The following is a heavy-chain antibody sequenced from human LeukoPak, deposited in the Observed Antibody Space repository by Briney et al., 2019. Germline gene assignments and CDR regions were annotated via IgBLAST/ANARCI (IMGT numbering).Heavy chain of an antibody. V-gene: IGHV4-59*01. CDR3: ARWGNVAAAIGLENYYFGN. Sequence: SETLSLPCTVSGDSLNRYYWSWIRQTPGKGLEWIGYIYWSGSTNYNPSLKSRVTISVDTSKNQFSLKLSSVTAADTAVYYCARWGNVAAAIGLENYYFGNLRQGTLVTVSS. D-gene: IGHD2-2*02. CDR2: IYWSGST. J-gene: IGHJ4*02. CDR1: GDSLNRYY.